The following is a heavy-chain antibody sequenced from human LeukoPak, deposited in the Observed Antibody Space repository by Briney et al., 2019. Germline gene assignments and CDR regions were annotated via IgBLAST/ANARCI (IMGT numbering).Heavy chain of an antibody. CDR3: ARERLVRNYYYGMDV. Sequence: PGGSLRLSCAASGFTFSSYAMHWVRQAPGKGLEWVAVISYDGSNKYYADSVKGRFTISRDNSKNTPYLQMNSLRAEDTAVYYCARERLVRNYYYGMDVWGQGTTVTVSS. D-gene: IGHD6-6*01. CDR2: ISYDGSNK. J-gene: IGHJ6*02. V-gene: IGHV3-30-3*01. CDR1: GFTFSSYA.